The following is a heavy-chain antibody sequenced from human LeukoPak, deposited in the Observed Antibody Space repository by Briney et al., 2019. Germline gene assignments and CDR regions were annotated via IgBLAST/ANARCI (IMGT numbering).Heavy chain of an antibody. J-gene: IGHJ5*02. V-gene: IGHV1-18*01. CDR2: ISTYNGNT. CDR1: GYTFTSYD. CDR3: ATTAKGYCTSTSCLSWFGP. Sequence: ASVKVSCKASGYTFTSYDIGWVRQAPGQGLEWMGWISTYNGNTNFAQKLQGRVTMTTDTSTSTAYMELRGLRSDDSAVYYCATTAKGYCTSTSCLSWFGPWGQGTLVTVSS. D-gene: IGHD2-2*01.